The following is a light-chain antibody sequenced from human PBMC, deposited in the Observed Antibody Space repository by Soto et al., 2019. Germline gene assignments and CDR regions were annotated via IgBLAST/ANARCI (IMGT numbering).Light chain of an antibody. CDR3: QHYGSSPRT. Sequence: EIVLTQSPGTLSLSPGERATLSCRASQGVSGSYLAWYQQKPGQAPRLLIYGASSRATGIPNRFSGSESGIDFTLTISRLEPEDFAVYYCQHYGSSPRTFGQGTKVEIK. CDR1: QGVSGSY. V-gene: IGKV3-20*01. J-gene: IGKJ1*01. CDR2: GAS.